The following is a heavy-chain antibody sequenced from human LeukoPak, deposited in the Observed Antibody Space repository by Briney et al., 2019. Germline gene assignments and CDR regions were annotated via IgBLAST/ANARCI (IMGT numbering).Heavy chain of an antibody. CDR3: ARGLATAAAY. J-gene: IGHJ4*02. CDR1: GFTFNKYW. V-gene: IGHV3-7*01. CDR2: IDQDGSQK. Sequence: PGGSLRLSCVDFGFTFNKYWMSWVRQAPGKGLEWLVNIDQDGSQKYYVDSVKGRFTISRDNAKNSVYLQMNSLRGEDTAVYYCARGLATAAAYWGQGTLVTVSS. D-gene: IGHD6-13*01.